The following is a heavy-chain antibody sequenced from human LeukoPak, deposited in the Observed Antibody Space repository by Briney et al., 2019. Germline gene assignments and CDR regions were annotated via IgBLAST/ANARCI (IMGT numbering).Heavy chain of an antibody. J-gene: IGHJ4*02. Sequence: GGSLRLSCAASGFTFSSCNMNWVRQAPGKGLEWVSSISSSSSYIFYADSVKGRFSISRDNAENSLFLQMNSLSADDTAVYYCARGWYGPDYWGQGTLVTVSS. V-gene: IGHV3-21*01. CDR3: ARGWYGPDY. CDR1: GFTFSSCN. D-gene: IGHD2-15*01. CDR2: ISSSSSYI.